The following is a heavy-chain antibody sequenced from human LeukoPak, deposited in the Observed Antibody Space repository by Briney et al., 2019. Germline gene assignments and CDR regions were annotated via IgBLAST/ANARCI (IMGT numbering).Heavy chain of an antibody. CDR2: IWYDGSNK. Sequence: PGRSLRLSCAASGFTFSSYGMHWVRQAPGKGLEWVAVIWYDGSNKYYADSVKGRFTISRDNSKNTLYLQMNSLRAEDTAVYYCAKGWSYSDYWGQGTLVTVSS. CDR1: GFTFSSYG. J-gene: IGHJ4*02. D-gene: IGHD1-26*01. V-gene: IGHV3-33*06. CDR3: AKGWSYSDY.